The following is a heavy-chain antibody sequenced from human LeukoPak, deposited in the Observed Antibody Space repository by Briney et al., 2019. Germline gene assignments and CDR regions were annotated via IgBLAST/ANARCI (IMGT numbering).Heavy chain of an antibody. CDR2: ISGSGGST. D-gene: IGHD6-19*01. V-gene: IGHV3-23*01. Sequence: GGSLRLSCAASGFTFSTYDMTWVRQAPGKGLEWVSSISGSGGSTYYGDSVKGRFTTSRDNSKNTLYLQMNGLRAEDTAVYYCAKDLAAVPGNKYFAYWGQGTLVTVSS. CDR3: AKDLAAVPGNKYFAY. CDR1: GFTFSTYD. J-gene: IGHJ4*02.